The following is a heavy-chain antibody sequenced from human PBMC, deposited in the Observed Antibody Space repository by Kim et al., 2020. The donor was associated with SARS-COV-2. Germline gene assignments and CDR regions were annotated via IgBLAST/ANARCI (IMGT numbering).Heavy chain of an antibody. CDR1: GFIFSSSG. D-gene: IGHD2-15*01. J-gene: IGHJ4*02. CDR3: ARDGFSTNTCYDY. V-gene: IGHV3-33*01. Sequence: GGSLRLSCAASGFIFSSSGMHWVRQAPGKGLEWVAGIPYDGSNQYYVDSVKGRFIISRDNSKNTLYLQMNSLRAEETAGYYFARDGFSTNTCYDYWGQG. CDR2: IPYDGSNQ.